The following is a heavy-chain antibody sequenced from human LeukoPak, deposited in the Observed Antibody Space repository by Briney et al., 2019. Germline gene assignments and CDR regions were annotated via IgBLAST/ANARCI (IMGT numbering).Heavy chain of an antibody. Sequence: GGSLRLSCLASGFTFSGYSMSWVRQAPGKGLEWVSAISGSGGSTYYADSVKGRFTISRDNSKNTLYLQMNSLRAEDTAVYYCAKGGGYVTYYYMDVWGKGTTVTVSS. D-gene: IGHD5-12*01. CDR2: ISGSGGST. J-gene: IGHJ6*03. CDR1: GFTFSGYS. CDR3: AKGGGYVTYYYMDV. V-gene: IGHV3-23*01.